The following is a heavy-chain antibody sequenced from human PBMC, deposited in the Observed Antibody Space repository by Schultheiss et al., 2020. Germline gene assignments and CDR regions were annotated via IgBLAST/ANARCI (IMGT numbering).Heavy chain of an antibody. CDR3: AKGLHNWKTRGSFDY. CDR2: ISGSGGST. V-gene: IGHV3-23*01. D-gene: IGHD1-20*01. Sequence: GGSLRLSCAASGFTFSSYAMSWVRQAPGKGLEWVSAISGSGGSTYYADSVKGRFTISRDNSKNTLYLQMNSLRAEDTAVYYCAKGLHNWKTRGSFDYWGQGTLVTVSS. J-gene: IGHJ4*02. CDR1: GFTFSSYA.